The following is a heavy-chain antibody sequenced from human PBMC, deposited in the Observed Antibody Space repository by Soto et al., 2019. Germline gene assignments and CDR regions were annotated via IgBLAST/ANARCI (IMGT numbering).Heavy chain of an antibody. CDR2: MYNSGTT. V-gene: IGHV4-30-4*01. Sequence: PSETLSLTCTVSGGSITNNNYYWSWIRQPPGKGVEWIGHMYNSGTTYSNPSLKGRVTISGDTSKNQFSLNLSSVTAADTAVYYCARGPTSDKVDYWGQGTLVTVS. CDR3: ARGPTSDKVDY. J-gene: IGHJ4*02. CDR1: GGSITNNNYY.